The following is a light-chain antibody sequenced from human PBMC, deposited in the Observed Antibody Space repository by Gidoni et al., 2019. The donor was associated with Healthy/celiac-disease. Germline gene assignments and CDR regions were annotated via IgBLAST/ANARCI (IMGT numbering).Light chain of an antibody. J-gene: IGKJ2*01. V-gene: IGKV3-20*01. CDR3: QQYGSSLMYT. CDR2: GAS. CDR1: QSVSSSY. Sequence: EIVLTQSLGPLSLSPGERATLSCRASQSVSSSYLAWYQQKPGQAPRLLIYGASSRATGIPDRFCGSGSGTDFTLTISRLEPEDFAVYYCQQYGSSLMYTFGQGTKLEIK.